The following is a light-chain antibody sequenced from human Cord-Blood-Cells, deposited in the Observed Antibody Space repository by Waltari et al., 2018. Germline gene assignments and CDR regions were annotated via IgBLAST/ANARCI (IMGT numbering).Light chain of an antibody. CDR2: EGS. Sequence: QSALTQPASVSGSPGQSITISCTGTSSDVGSYNLVSWYQQHPGKAPKLMIYEGSKRPSGVSNRFSCSKSGNTASLTSSWLQAEDEAEYYCCSYAGSSTWVFGGGTKLTVL. CDR1: SSDVGSYNL. J-gene: IGLJ3*02. CDR3: CSYAGSSTWV. V-gene: IGLV2-23*01.